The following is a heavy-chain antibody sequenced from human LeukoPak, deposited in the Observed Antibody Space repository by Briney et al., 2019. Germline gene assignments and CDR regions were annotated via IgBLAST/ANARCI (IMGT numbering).Heavy chain of an antibody. D-gene: IGHD3-22*01. Sequence: SGRSLRLSCAASRFTFSSYGMHWVRQSPGKGLEWVAVISYDGSDKFYADSVKGRFTISRENSKNTLYLQMNSLRPEDTAVYYCAKAPDTSGYNHFDYWGQGTLVTVSS. CDR1: RFTFSSYG. J-gene: IGHJ4*02. CDR2: ISYDGSDK. V-gene: IGHV3-30*18. CDR3: AKAPDTSGYNHFDY.